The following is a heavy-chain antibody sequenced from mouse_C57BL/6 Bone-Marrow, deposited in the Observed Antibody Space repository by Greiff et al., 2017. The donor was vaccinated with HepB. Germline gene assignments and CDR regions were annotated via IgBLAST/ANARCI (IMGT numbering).Heavy chain of an antibody. CDR2: IYPGSGNT. CDR1: GYSFTSYY. CDR3: AREVYYSSSRYFDY. Sequence: VQLQQSGPELVKPGASVKISCKASGYSFTSYYMHWVKQRPGQGLEWIGWIYPGSGNTKYNEKFKGKATLTADTSSSTAYMQLSSLTSEASAVYYCAREVYYSSSRYFDYWGQGTTLTVSS. V-gene: IGHV1-66*01. D-gene: IGHD1-1*01. J-gene: IGHJ2*01.